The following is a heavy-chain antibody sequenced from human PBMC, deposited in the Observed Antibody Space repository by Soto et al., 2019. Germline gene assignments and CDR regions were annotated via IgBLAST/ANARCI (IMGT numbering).Heavy chain of an antibody. J-gene: IGHJ5*02. Sequence: QMQLVQSGAEVKKPGSSVKVSCKASGGTFSSYAISWVRQAPGQGLEWMGGIIPIFGTANYAQKFQGRVTITADESTSTAYMELSSLRSEDTAVYYCAREDGCSGGSCYSDWFDPWGQGTLVTVSS. CDR3: AREDGCSGGSCYSDWFDP. V-gene: IGHV1-69*01. CDR1: GGTFSSYA. CDR2: IIPIFGTA. D-gene: IGHD2-15*01.